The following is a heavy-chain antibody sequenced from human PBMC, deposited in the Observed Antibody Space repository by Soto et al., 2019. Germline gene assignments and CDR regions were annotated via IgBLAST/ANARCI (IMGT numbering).Heavy chain of an antibody. CDR1: GGSVSSGSHY. J-gene: IGHJ6*02. CDR2: VYYTGST. D-gene: IGHD2-15*01. V-gene: IGHV4-61*01. CDR3: ARVVCSGGSCYSIDYYYYAMDV. Sequence: SETLSLTCTVSGGSVSSGSHYWSWIRQPPGKGLEWIGYVYYTGSTNYNPSLKSRVTISIDTSKNQFALKLSSVTAADTAVYYCARVVCSGGSCYSIDYYYYAMDVWGQGTTVTVSS.